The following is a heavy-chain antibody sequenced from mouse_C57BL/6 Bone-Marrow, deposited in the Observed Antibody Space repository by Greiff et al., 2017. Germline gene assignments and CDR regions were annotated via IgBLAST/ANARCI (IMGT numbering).Heavy chain of an antibody. CDR2: ISNGGGST. J-gene: IGHJ2*01. D-gene: IGHD1-1*01. Sequence: EVMLVESGGGLVQPGGSLKLSCAASGFTFSDYYMYWVRQTPEKRLEWVAYISNGGGSTYYPDTVKGRFTISRDNAKNDLYLQMSRLKSEDTAMYYCARCYYSSSNYFDYWGQGTTLTVSS. CDR3: ARCYYSSSNYFDY. V-gene: IGHV5-12*01. CDR1: GFTFSDYY.